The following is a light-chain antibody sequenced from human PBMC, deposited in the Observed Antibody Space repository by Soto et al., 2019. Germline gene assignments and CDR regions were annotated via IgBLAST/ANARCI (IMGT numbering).Light chain of an antibody. J-gene: IGKJ5*01. CDR3: KQYDSLPIT. Sequence: EMVLTQSPGTLSLSPGERATLSCRASQSVSSSYLAWYQQKPGQAPRLLIYGASSRATGIPDRFSGSGSGTDFTLTISRLEPEDFAVYYCKQYDSLPITFGQGTRLEIK. CDR2: GAS. V-gene: IGKV3-20*01. CDR1: QSVSSSY.